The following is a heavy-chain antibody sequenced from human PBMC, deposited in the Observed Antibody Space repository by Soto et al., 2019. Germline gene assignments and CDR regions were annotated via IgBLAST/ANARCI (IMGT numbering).Heavy chain of an antibody. CDR2: ISGSGGST. V-gene: IGHV3-23*01. D-gene: IGHD2-15*01. CDR3: AKVVVAATRYYYYYYMDV. Sequence: PGGSLRLSCAASGFTFSSYAMSWVRQAPGKGLEWVSAISGSGGSTYYADSVKGRFTISRDNSKNTLYLQMNSLRAEDTAVYYCAKVVVAATRYYYYYYMDVWGKGTTVTVSS. J-gene: IGHJ6*03. CDR1: GFTFSSYA.